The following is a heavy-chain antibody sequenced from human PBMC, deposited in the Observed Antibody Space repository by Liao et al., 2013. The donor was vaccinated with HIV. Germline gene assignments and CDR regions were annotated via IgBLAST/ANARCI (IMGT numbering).Heavy chain of an antibody. CDR1: GGSISSSSYY. CDR3: ARDVRGVLIIQPFDY. Sequence: QLQLQESGPGLVKPSETLSLTCTVSGGSISSSSYYWGWIRQPPGKGLEWIGSIYYSGNTYYNPSLKSRVTISVDTSKNQFSLKLSSVTAADTAVYYCARDVRGVLIIQPFDYWGQGTLVTVSS. V-gene: IGHV4-39*07. CDR2: IYYSGNT. D-gene: IGHD3-3*01. J-gene: IGHJ4*02.